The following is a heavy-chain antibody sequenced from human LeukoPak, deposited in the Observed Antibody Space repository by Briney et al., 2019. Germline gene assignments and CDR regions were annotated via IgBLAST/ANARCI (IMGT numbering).Heavy chain of an antibody. CDR1: GYTFTGYY. D-gene: IGHD5-18*01. Sequence: GASVKVSCKASGYTFTGYYMHWVRQAPGQGLEWMGWINPNSGGTNYAQKFQGRVTMTRDTSISIAYMELSRLRSDDTAVYYCARVMGDTAMVRASSAFDIWGQGTMVTVPS. J-gene: IGHJ3*02. V-gene: IGHV1-2*02. CDR2: INPNSGGT. CDR3: ARVMGDTAMVRASSAFDI.